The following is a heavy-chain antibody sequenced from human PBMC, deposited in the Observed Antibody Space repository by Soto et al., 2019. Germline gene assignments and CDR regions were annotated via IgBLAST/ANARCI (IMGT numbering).Heavy chain of an antibody. Sequence: QVQLQESGPGLVKPSQTLSLTCTVSRGSTSRSGYYWRWIRQHPGKGLEWLGYIDYSGRTNYNPSINSRVTFSIDASKNEFSRRLSSVSAAVTAVHYRASLVNFSGSNVYYYLDYCGHGVLLTVSS. J-gene: IGHJ4*01. CDR3: ASLVNFSGSNVYYYLDY. CDR1: RGSTSRSGYY. V-gene: IGHV4-31*03. D-gene: IGHD2-21*01. CDR2: IDYSGRT.